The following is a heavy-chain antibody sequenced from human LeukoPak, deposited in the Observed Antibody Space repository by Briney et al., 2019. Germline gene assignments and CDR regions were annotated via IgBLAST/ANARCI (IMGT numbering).Heavy chain of an antibody. CDR2: INPDSGDT. Sequence: ASVKDSSEQPVYTSTDYNAYSGRQAPGPGLEWMGWINPDSGDTNYAQTFQGRVTLTRDTSISTAYMELSSLRSDDTAIYYCARWTINSTLAPQGSCVWGQGTTAT. D-gene: IGHD1-1*01. V-gene: IGHV1-2*02. J-gene: IGHJ6*02. CDR1: VYTSTDYN. CDR3: ARWTINSTLAPQGSCV.